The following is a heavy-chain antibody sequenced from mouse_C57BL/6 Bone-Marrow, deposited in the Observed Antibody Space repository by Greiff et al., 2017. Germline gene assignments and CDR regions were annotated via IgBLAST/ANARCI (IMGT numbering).Heavy chain of an antibody. CDR1: GYTFTSYW. J-gene: IGHJ2*01. CDR3: ARDRKLRYYFDY. Sequence: QVQLQQPGAELVMPGPSVKLSCKASGYTFTSYWMHWVKQRPGQGLEWIGEIDPSDSYTNYNQKFKGKSTLTVDKSSSTAYMQLSSLTSEDSAVYDCARDRKLRYYFDYWGQGTTLTVSS. CDR2: IDPSDSYT. D-gene: IGHD1-1*01. V-gene: IGHV1-69*01.